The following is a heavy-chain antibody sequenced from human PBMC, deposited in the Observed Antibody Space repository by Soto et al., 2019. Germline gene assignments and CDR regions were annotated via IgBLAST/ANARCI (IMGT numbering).Heavy chain of an antibody. CDR2: IWYYGSNK. D-gene: IGHD3-3*01. CDR1: GFTFSSYG. Sequence: GGSLRLSCAASGFTFSSYGMHWVRQAPGKGLEWVAVIWYYGSNKYYADSVKGRFTISRDNSKNTLYLQMNSLRAEDTAVYYCARDYYPNYDFWSGYYSGGDHYYYGTEVWGQGTTVPVSS. V-gene: IGHV3-33*01. J-gene: IGHJ6*02. CDR3: ARDYYPNYDFWSGYYSGGDHYYYGTEV.